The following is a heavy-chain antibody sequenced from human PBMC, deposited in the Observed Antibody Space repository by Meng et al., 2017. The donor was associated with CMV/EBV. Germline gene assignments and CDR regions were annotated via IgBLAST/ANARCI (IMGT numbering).Heavy chain of an antibody. J-gene: IGHJ5*02. Sequence: QEGPGPGVVKPSETLSLPGLASGGSVSSDYWSWIQQAAGKGLEWIGLNYTSGSTNYQPSLKSRVTMSVDTSKNQFSLKLISVTAADTAVYYCAREIVVVQAAIDNWFDPWGQGTLVTVSS. CDR1: GGSVSSDY. V-gene: IGHV4-4*07. CDR2: NYTSGST. D-gene: IGHD2-2*02. CDR3: AREIVVVQAAIDNWFDP.